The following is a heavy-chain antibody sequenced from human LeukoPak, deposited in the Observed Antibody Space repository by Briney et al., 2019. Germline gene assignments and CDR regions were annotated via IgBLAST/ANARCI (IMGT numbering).Heavy chain of an antibody. CDR1: GGSISSGGYY. CDR2: IYYSGST. V-gene: IGHV4-31*03. J-gene: IGHJ5*02. D-gene: IGHD1-26*01. Sequence: SQTLSLTCTVSGGSISSGGYYWSWIRQHPGKGLEWIGYIYYSGSTYYNPSLKSRVTISVDTSKNQFSLKLSSVTAADTAVYYCARERSGSYAFDPWGREPWSPSPQ. CDR3: ARERSGSYAFDP.